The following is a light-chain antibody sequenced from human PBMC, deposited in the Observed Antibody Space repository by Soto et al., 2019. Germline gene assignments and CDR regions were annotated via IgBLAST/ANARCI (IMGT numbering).Light chain of an antibody. V-gene: IGLV1-51*01. CDR3: DTWDSSMSAVV. J-gene: IGLJ2*01. CDR2: DND. CDR1: SSNIGNNY. Sequence: QSVLTQPPSVSAAPGQKVTISCSGGSSNIGNNYVSWYQQLPGTAPKLLIYDNDKRPSGIPDRFSGSKSGTSATLAITGLQTGDEADYYCDTWDSSMSAVVFGVGTK.